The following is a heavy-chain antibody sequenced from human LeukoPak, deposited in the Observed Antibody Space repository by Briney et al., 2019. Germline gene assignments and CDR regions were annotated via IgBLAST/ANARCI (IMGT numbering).Heavy chain of an antibody. CDR1: GGSVSSGIYY. D-gene: IGHD1-7*01. CDR2: MYYSGST. CDR3: ARGRGRGTKPYYYYYGMDV. Sequence: SETLSLTCTVSGGSVSSGIYYWGWIRQPPGKGLEWIGTMYYSGSTYYSPSLKSRVTISTDTSKNQFSLKLNSVTAADTAVYYCARGRGRGTKPYYYYYGMDVWGQGTTVTVSS. V-gene: IGHV4-39*01. J-gene: IGHJ6*02.